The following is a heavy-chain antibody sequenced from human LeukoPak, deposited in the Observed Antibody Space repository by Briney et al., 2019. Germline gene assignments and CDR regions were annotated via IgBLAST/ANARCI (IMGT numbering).Heavy chain of an antibody. CDR3: ARVTTPMYNWFDP. V-gene: IGHV4-34*01. CDR1: GGSFSGYY. Sequence: SETLSPTCAVYGGSFSGYYWSWIRQPPGKGLEWIGEINHSGSTNYNPSLKSRVTISVDTSKNQFSLKLSSVTAADTAVYYCARVTTPMYNWFDPWGQGTLVTVSS. CDR2: INHSGST. J-gene: IGHJ5*02. D-gene: IGHD4-11*01.